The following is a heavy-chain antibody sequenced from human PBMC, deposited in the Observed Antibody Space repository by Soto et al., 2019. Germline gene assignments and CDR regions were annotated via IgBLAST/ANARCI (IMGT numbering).Heavy chain of an antibody. V-gene: IGHV1-69*13. CDR1: GGTFSSYA. D-gene: IGHD2-21*02. J-gene: IGHJ6*02. CDR3: ARDGEECGGDCYYYYYYGMDV. CDR2: IIPIFGTA. Sequence: ASVKVSCKASGGTFSSYAISWVRQAPGQGLEWMGGIIPIFGTANYAQKFQGRVTITADESTSTAYMELSSLRSEDTAVYYCARDGEECGGDCYYYYYYGMDVWGQGTTVTVSS.